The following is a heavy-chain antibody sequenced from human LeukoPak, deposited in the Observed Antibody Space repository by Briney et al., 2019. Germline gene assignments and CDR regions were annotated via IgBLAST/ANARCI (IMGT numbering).Heavy chain of an antibody. V-gene: IGHV1-2*02. CDR1: GYTFTGYY. D-gene: IGHD2-2*01. CDR2: INAYSGGT. Sequence: ASVKVSCKASGYTFTGYYIHWVRQAPGQGLEWMGWINAYSGGTNYAQRFQGRVTMTRDTSISTTYMELSSLRSDDTAVYYCARARCSSTSCYEGEFDPWGQGALVTVSP. J-gene: IGHJ5*02. CDR3: ARARCSSTSCYEGEFDP.